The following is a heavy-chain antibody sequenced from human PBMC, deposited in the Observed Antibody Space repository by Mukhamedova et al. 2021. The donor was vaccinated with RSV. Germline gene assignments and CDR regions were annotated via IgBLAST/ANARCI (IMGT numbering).Heavy chain of an antibody. D-gene: IGHD3-22*01. CDR3: AGEHRGDYDRSGYSKY. CDR2: IWYDGSTK. J-gene: IGHJ4*02. Sequence: GMELVAVIWYDGSTKYYADSVKGRFTISRDNSKNRLYLQMNSLRAEDTAVYYCAGEHRGDYDRSGYSKYWGQGTLVTVSS. V-gene: IGHV3-33*01.